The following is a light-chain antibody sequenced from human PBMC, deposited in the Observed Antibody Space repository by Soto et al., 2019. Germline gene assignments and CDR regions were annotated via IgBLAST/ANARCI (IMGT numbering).Light chain of an antibody. V-gene: IGKV1-39*01. CDR1: QSISSS. CDR3: QQSYTAPSIT. CDR2: GVS. J-gene: IGKJ5*01. Sequence: DIQMTQSPSSLSASVGDKVTITCRASQSISSSLNWYQQKSGKAPNLLIYGVSRLQGGVPSRFSGSGSGTDFTLSISSLQPEDFAPYYCQQSYTAPSITFGQGTRLEIK.